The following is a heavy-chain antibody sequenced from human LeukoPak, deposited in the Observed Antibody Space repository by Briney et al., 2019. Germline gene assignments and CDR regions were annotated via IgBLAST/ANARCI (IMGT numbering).Heavy chain of an antibody. V-gene: IGHV4-30-4*08. D-gene: IGHD1-1*01. Sequence: PSQTLSLTCTVSGGSISSGDYYWSWIRQPPGKGLEWIGYIYYSGSTYYNPSLKSRLTISVDTSKNQFSLKLSSVTAADTAVYYCARVKYTTRPFDYWGQGILVTVSS. CDR2: IYYSGST. CDR1: GGSISSGDYY. J-gene: IGHJ4*02. CDR3: ARVKYTTRPFDY.